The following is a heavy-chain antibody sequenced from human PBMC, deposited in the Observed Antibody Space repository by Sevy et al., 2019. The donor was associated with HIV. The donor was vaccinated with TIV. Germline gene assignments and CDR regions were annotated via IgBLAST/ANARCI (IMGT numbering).Heavy chain of an antibody. D-gene: IGHD5-12*01. CDR1: GFSFSIYS. CDR3: ASQRGGYERLYYFDY. J-gene: IGHJ4*02. V-gene: IGHV3-48*01. CDR2: MSNTGSTI. Sequence: GGSLRLSCAASGFSFSIYSMNWVRQAPGRGLEWVSYMSNTGSTIHYADSVKGRFTISRDNAKNSLYLQRNRLRAEDTALYYCASQRGGYERLYYFDYWGQGTLVTVSS.